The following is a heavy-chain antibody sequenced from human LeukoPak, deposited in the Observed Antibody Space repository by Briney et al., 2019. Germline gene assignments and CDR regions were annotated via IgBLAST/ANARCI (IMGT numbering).Heavy chain of an antibody. CDR3: ARSYRDYDILTGYHARFDY. J-gene: IGHJ4*02. CDR1: GGTFSSYA. CDR2: IIPIFGTA. D-gene: IGHD3-9*01. V-gene: IGHV1-69*01. Sequence: GSSVKVSCKASGGTFSSYAISWVRQAPGQGLEWMGGIIPIFGTANYAQKFQGRVTITADESTSTAYMELSSLRSEDTAVYYCARSYRDYDILTGYHARFDYWGQGTLVTVSS.